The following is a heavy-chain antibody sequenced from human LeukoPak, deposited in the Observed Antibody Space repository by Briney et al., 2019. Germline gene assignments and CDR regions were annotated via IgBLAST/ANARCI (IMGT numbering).Heavy chain of an antibody. V-gene: IGHV4-39*07. J-gene: IGHJ5*02. Sequence: PSETLSLTCSVSGGSVTSGIYHWGWIRQSPGKGLEWIRSVYFDGGTHYNPSLQSRVTISIDTSKNQFSLRLSSVTAADTALYYCARDHYYDGRGRFDPWGQGTLVTVSS. CDR2: VYFDGGT. CDR3: ARDHYYDGRGRFDP. D-gene: IGHD3-16*01. CDR1: GGSVTSGIYH.